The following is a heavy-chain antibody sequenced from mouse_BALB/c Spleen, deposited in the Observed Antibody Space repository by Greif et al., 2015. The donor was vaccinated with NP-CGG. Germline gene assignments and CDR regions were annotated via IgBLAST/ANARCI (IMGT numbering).Heavy chain of an antibody. D-gene: IGHD2-1*01. V-gene: IGHV5-4*02. J-gene: IGHJ1*01. CDR3: ARDGNSRYFDV. Sequence: EVQLVEPGGGLVKPGGSLKLSCAASGFTFSDYYMYWVRQTPEKRLEWVATISDGGSYTYYPDSVKGRFTISRDNAKNNLYLQMSSLKSEDTAMYYCARDGNSRYFDVWGAGTTVTVSS. CDR2: ISDGGSYT. CDR1: GFTFSDYY.